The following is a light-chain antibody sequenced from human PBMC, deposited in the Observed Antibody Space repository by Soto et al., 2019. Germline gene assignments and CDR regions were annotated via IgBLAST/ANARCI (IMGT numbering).Light chain of an antibody. CDR1: QTISSW. Sequence: IQTTQSPSSLYSSVGDRVTITCRATQTISSWFAWYQQKPGKAPKLLIYNASTLKSGVPSRFSGSGSGTEFTLTISSLQPDDFATYYCQHYNSYSEAFGQGTKVDIK. CDR2: NAS. J-gene: IGKJ1*01. CDR3: QHYNSYSEA. V-gene: IGKV1-5*03.